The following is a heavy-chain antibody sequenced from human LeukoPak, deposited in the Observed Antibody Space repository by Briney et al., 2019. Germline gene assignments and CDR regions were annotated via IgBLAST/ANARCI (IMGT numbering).Heavy chain of an antibody. V-gene: IGHV3-7*01. CDR2: IKQDGSEK. D-gene: IGHD3-22*01. CDR1: GFTFSSYW. CDR3: APEWYYYDSSGYYYFDY. J-gene: IGHJ4*02. Sequence: GGSLRLSCAASGFTFSSYWMSWVRQAPGEGLEWVANIKQDGSEKYYVDSVKGRFTISRDNAKNSLYLQMNSLRAEDTAVYYCAPEWYYYDSSGYYYFDYWGQGTLVTVSS.